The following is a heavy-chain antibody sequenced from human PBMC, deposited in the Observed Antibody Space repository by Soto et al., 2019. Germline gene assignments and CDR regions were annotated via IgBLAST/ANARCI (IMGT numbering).Heavy chain of an antibody. V-gene: IGHV3-21*01. J-gene: IGHJ4*02. CDR1: GFTFGISS. Sequence: GGSLRLSCAASGFTFGISSMNWVRQAPGKGLEWVSFISSQNGHIYYADSVKGRFTISRDNAKNSLYLQMDNLRANDTGIYFCARGMTLVRGLSSSSLYLDYWGQGAQVTVSS. D-gene: IGHD3-10*01. CDR2: ISSQNGHI. CDR3: ARGMTLVRGLSSSSLYLDY.